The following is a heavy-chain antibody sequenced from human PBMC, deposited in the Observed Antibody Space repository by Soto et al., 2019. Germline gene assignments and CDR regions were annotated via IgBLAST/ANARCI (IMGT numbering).Heavy chain of an antibody. V-gene: IGHV1-58*02. Sequence: ASVKVSCKASGVTFTSSAMQWVRQARGQRLEWIGWIVVGSGNTNYAQKFQERVTITRDMSTSTAYMELRSLRSDDTAVYYCARDESDYGDKTENWFDPWGQGTLVTVSS. J-gene: IGHJ5*02. CDR3: ARDESDYGDKTENWFDP. CDR1: GVTFTSSA. D-gene: IGHD4-17*01. CDR2: IVVGSGNT.